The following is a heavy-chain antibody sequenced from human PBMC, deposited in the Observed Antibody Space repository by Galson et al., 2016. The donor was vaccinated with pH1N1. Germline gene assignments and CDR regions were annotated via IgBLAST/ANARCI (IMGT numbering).Heavy chain of an antibody. CDR3: ARGAYGDYVGFFDY. V-gene: IGHV4-30-4*01. CDR1: GGSISSGDYY. D-gene: IGHD4-17*01. CDR2: TYYSGST. Sequence: TLSLTCTVSGGSISSGDYYWSWIRQPPGKGLEWIGYTYYSGSTYYNPSLKSRVTISVDTSKNQFSLKLSSVTAADTAVYYCARGAYGDYVGFFDYWGQGTLVTVSS. J-gene: IGHJ4*02.